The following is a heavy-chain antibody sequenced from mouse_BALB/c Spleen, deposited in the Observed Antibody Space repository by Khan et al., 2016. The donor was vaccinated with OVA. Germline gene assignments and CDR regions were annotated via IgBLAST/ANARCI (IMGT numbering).Heavy chain of an antibody. CDR3: ARDSNFDY. CDR1: GFTFSRFG. J-gene: IGHJ2*01. V-gene: IGHV5-17*02. CDR2: ISSGSSTL. Sequence: EVELVESGGGLVQPGGSRKLSCAASGFTFSRFGMHWVRQAPEKGLEWVAYISSGSSTLYYAETVKGRFTISRDNPKKTLFLQMTSLRSEDTAMYYCARDSNFDYWGQGTTLTVSS.